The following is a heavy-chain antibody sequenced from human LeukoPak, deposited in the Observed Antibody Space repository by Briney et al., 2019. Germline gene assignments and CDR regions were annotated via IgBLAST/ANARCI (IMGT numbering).Heavy chain of an antibody. CDR2: ISAYNGNT. CDR1: GYTFTSYG. J-gene: IGHJ4*02. V-gene: IGHV1-18*01. CDR3: ARDREIHYYDSSEY. D-gene: IGHD3-22*01. Sequence: ASVKVFCKASGYTFTSYGISWVRQAPGQGLEWMGWISAYNGNTNYAEKLQGRVTMTTDTSTSTAYMELRSLRSDDTAVYYCARDREIHYYDSSEYWGQGTLVTVSS.